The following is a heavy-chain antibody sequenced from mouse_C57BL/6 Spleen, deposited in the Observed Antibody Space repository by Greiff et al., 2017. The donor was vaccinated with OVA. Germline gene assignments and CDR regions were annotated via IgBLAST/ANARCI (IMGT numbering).Heavy chain of an antibody. CDR3: ARSRAGNYYHFDY. V-gene: IGHV1-72*01. Sequence: VQLQQPGAELVKPGASVKLSCKASGYTFTSYWMHWVKQRPGRGLEWIGRIDPNSGGTKYNEKFKSKATLTVDKPSSTAYMQLSSLTSEDSAVYDCARSRAGNYYHFDYWGQGTTLTVSS. CDR1: GYTFTSYW. J-gene: IGHJ2*01. CDR2: IDPNSGGT. D-gene: IGHD2-1*01.